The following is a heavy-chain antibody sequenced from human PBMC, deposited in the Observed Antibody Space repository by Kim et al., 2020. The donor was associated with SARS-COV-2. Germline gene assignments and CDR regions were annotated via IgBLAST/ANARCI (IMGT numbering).Heavy chain of an antibody. D-gene: IGHD7-27*01. Sequence: SETLSLTYTVSGGSITSGGYYWSWIRQHPGKGLEWIGYIYHSGSTYYNPSLKSRVTISVDTSKKQFSLKLSSVTAADTAVYYCARVRNWGVFDYWGQGTL. CDR1: GGSITSGGYY. CDR2: IYHSGST. CDR3: ARVRNWGVFDY. V-gene: IGHV4-31*03. J-gene: IGHJ4*02.